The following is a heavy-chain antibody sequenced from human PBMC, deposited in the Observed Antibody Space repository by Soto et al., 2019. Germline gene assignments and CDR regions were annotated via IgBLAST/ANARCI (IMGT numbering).Heavy chain of an antibody. CDR3: ANGYCSGGSCYGGVDN. D-gene: IGHD2-15*01. V-gene: IGHV3-30*18. CDR2: ISFDGSNK. CDR1: RFTFSSYA. J-gene: IGHJ4*02. Sequence: QVPLVESGGGVVQPGRSLRLSCAASRFTFSSYAMHWVRQAPGKGLEWVAVISFDGSNKYYADSVKGRFTISRDNSKNTLYLQMNSMRAGDTAVYYCANGYCSGGSCYGGVDNWGQGTLVTVSS.